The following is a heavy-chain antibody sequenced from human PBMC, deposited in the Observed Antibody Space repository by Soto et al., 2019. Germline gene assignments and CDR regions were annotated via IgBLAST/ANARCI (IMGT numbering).Heavy chain of an antibody. J-gene: IGHJ4*02. D-gene: IGHD1-26*01. CDR1: GFTFSTYG. CDR3: ARAVGPYDY. V-gene: IGHV3-33*01. CDR2: IWYDGSNK. Sequence: GGSLRLSCAASGFTFSTYGIHWVRQAPGKGLEWVAVIWYDGSNKYYADSVKGRFTISRDNSKNTLYLQMNSLRAEDTAVYYCARAVGPYDYWGQGTLVTVSS.